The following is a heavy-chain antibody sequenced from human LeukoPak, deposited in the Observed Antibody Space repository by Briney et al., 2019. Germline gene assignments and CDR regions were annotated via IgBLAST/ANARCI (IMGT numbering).Heavy chain of an antibody. D-gene: IGHD4-17*01. Sequence: PGGSLRLSCAASGFTFSSYGMHWVRQAPGKGLEWVAFIRHDGNNKNCADSVKGRFTISRDNSKNTLSLQMNSLRAEDTAVYYCAKDKNDYGDYYYMDVWGKGPTVTVSS. CDR2: IRHDGNNK. CDR1: GFTFSSYG. J-gene: IGHJ6*03. V-gene: IGHV3-30*02. CDR3: AKDKNDYGDYYYMDV.